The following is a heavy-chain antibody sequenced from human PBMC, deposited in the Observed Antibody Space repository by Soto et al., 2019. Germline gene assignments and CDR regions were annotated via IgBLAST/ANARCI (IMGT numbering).Heavy chain of an antibody. CDR3: ARERLGITGTTRYFDY. D-gene: IGHD1-20*01. CDR1: GFTVSSNY. V-gene: IGHV3-53*04. J-gene: IGHJ4*02. Sequence: EVQLVESGGGLVQPGGSSRLSCAASGFTVSSNYMSWVRQAPGKGLEWVSVIYSGGSTYYADSVKGRFTISRHNSKNTLYLQMNSLRAEDTAVYYCARERLGITGTTRYFDYWGQGTLVTVSS. CDR2: IYSGGST.